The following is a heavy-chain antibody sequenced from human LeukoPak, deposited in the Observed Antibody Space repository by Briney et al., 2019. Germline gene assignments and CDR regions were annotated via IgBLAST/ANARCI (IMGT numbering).Heavy chain of an antibody. D-gene: IGHD3-3*01. V-gene: IGHV4-4*07. Sequence: PSETLSLTCTVSGGSISSSYWSWIRQPAGKGLEWIGRIYTSGSTNYNPSLKSRVTMSLDTSKNQFSLKLSSVTAADTAVYYCASQPYYDFWSGYSYYYYGMDVWGQRTTVTVSS. CDR3: ASQPYYDFWSGYSYYYYGMDV. J-gene: IGHJ6*02. CDR2: IYTSGST. CDR1: GGSISSSY.